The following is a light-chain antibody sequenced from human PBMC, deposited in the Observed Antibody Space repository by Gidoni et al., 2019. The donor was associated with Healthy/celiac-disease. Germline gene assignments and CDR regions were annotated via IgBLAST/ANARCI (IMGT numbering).Light chain of an antibody. Sequence: EIVLTQSPATLSLSPGETATLSCRASQSVSSYLAWYQQKPGQAPSLLNYDASNRATGLPARFSGSGSGTDFTLTISSLEPEDFAVYYCQQRSNWPLTFGGGTKVEIK. CDR2: DAS. V-gene: IGKV3-11*01. J-gene: IGKJ4*01. CDR3: QQRSNWPLT. CDR1: QSVSSY.